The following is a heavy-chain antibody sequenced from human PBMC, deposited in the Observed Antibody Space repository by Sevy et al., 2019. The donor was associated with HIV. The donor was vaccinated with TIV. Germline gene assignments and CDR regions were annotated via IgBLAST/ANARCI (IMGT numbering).Heavy chain of an antibody. D-gene: IGHD3-22*01. CDR1: GFTFSSYA. CDR3: ARRYYDSSADDTYYYGMDV. V-gene: IGHV3-30*04. J-gene: IGHJ6*02. Sequence: GGSLRLSCAASGFTFSSYAMHRVRQAPRKGLEWVAVISYDRSNKYYADSVKGRFTISRDNSKNTLYLQMNSLRAEDTAVYYCARRYYDSSADDTYYYGMDVWGQGTTVTVSS. CDR2: ISYDRSNK.